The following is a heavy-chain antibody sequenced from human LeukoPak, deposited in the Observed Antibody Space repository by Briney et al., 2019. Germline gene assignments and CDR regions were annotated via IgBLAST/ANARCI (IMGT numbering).Heavy chain of an antibody. CDR1: GLTFSNYA. Sequence: GGSLRLSCTASGLTFSNYATTWVRQAPGKGLEWVSSITGSGRGTYYADSVKGRFSVSRDNSQNTVFLHMSSLRADDTALYYCSKDPNGDHVGAFDMWGPGTMVTVSS. CDR3: SKDPNGDHVGAFDM. V-gene: IGHV3-23*01. CDR2: ITGSGRGT. D-gene: IGHD2-21*02. J-gene: IGHJ3*02.